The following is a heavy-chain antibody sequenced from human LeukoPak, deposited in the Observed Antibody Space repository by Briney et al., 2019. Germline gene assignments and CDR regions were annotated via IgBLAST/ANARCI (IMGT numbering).Heavy chain of an antibody. CDR3: AKELSITIFGVVIPYYYYGMDV. CDR1: GFTFSSYA. Sequence: GGSLRLSCAASGFTFSSYAMQWVRQAPGKGLECVAVISYDGSNKYYADSVKGRFTISRDNSKNTLYLQMKSLRAEDTAVYYCAKELSITIFGVVIPYYYYGMDVWGQGTTVTVSS. CDR2: ISYDGSNK. D-gene: IGHD3-3*01. J-gene: IGHJ6*02. V-gene: IGHV3-30-3*01.